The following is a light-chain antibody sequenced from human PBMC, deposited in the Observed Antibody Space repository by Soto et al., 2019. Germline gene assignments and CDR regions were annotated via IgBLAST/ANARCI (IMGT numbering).Light chain of an antibody. J-gene: IGKJ1*01. CDR2: GAS. Sequence: EIVLTQSPGTLSLSPGERATLSCRASQSVSSYYLAWYRQKPGQAPRLLIYGASSRAAGIPDRFSGSGSGTDFTLTISKLDPDDFAVYHCQYSGTSPTFGQGTKAEIK. V-gene: IGKV3-20*01. CDR3: QYSGTSPT. CDR1: QSVSSYY.